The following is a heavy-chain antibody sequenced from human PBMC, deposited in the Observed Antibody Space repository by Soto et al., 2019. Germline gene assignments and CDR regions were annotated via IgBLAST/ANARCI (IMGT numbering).Heavy chain of an antibody. CDR1: GYTFTAYY. D-gene: IGHD6-13*01. J-gene: IGHJ6*02. CDR2: INPSGGST. CDR3: TRSTADGRSGHYYYGMDV. V-gene: IGHV1-46*03. Sequence: QVQLVQSGAEVKKPGASVKVSCNTSGYTFTAYYIYWLRQAPGHGLEWMGIINPSGGSTTYAKKCQGRANMTRDMATSTVYMKLSSLRSNDTAVYYCTRSTADGRSGHYYYGMDVWSQGTMVNVSS.